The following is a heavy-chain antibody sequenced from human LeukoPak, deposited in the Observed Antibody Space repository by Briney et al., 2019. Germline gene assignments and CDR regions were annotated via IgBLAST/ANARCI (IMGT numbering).Heavy chain of an antibody. J-gene: IGHJ4*02. CDR1: GFTFSSDE. V-gene: IGHV3-48*03. D-gene: IGHD6-13*01. CDR3: AREGYIADDY. CDR2: ISSSGSTI. Sequence: GGSLRLSCAASGFTFSSDEMNWVRQAPGKGLEWVSYISSSGSTIYYADSVKGRFTISRDNAKNSLYLQMNSLRAEDTAVYYCAREGYIADDYWGQGTLVTVSS.